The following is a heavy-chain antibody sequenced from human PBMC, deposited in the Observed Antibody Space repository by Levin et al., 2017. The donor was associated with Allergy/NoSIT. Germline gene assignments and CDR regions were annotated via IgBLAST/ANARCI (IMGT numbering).Heavy chain of an antibody. Sequence: LSLTCAASGFTFRSYGMHWVRQAPDKGLEWVAITSYDGNNKFYANSVKGRFTISRDNSKNTLYLQMDSLRAEDTAVYYCAKGMYHDSRGYYYTIDYWGQGTLVTVSS. J-gene: IGHJ4*02. V-gene: IGHV3-30*18. CDR2: TSYDGNNK. CDR3: AKGMYHDSRGYYYTIDY. D-gene: IGHD3-22*01. CDR1: GFTFRSYG.